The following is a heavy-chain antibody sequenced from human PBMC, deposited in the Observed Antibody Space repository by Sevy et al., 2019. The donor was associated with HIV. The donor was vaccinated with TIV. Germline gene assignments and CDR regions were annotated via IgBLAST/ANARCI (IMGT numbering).Heavy chain of an antibody. D-gene: IGHD6-6*01. CDR2: IYYSGST. Sequence: SETLSLTCTVSGGSISSSSYYWGWIRQPPGKGLEWIGSIYYSGSTYYNPSLKSRVTISVDTSKNQFSLKLSSVTAADTAVYYCARHRVANIAARFYYYYYYMDVWGKGTTVTVSS. V-gene: IGHV4-39*01. CDR1: GGSISSSSYY. J-gene: IGHJ6*03. CDR3: ARHRVANIAARFYYYYYYMDV.